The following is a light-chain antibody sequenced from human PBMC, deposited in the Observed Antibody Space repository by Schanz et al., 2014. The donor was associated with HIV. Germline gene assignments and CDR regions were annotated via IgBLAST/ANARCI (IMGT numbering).Light chain of an antibody. CDR2: DVS. CDR3: CSYAGSYTVV. CDR1: SSDVGGYNY. Sequence: QSALTQPASVSGSPGQSVTISCTGTSSDVGGYNYVSWYQQHPGKAPKLMIYDVSNRPSGVSNRFSGSKSDNTASLTISGLQADDEADYYCCSYAGSYTVVFGTGTKLTVL. J-gene: IGLJ1*01. V-gene: IGLV2-14*03.